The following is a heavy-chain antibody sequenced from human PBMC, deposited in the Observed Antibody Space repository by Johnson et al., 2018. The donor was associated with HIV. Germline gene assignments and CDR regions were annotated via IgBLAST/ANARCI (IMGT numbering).Heavy chain of an antibody. V-gene: IGHV3-73*02. D-gene: IGHD3-10*01. CDR2: IRSKANSYAT. Sequence: VQLVESGGGLVQPGGSLKLSCAASGFTFSGSAMHWVRQASGKGLEWVGRIRSKANSYATAYAASVQGRFTISRDDSKNTAYLQMNSLRPEDSAVYYCATLWFGEVSVYDAFDVWGQGTMVTVSS. CDR1: GFTFSGSA. CDR3: ATLWFGEVSVYDAFDV. J-gene: IGHJ3*01.